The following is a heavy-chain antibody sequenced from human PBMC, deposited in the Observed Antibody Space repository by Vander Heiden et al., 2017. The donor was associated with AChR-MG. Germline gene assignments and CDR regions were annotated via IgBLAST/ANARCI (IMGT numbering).Heavy chain of an antibody. Sequence: EVQLVESGGGLVKPGGSLRLSCAASGFPFSSYSMNWVRQAPGKGLEWVSSISSSSSYIYYADSVKGRFTISRDNAKNSLYLQMNSLRAEDTAVYYCARPITMIDLDAFDIWGQGTMVTVSS. J-gene: IGHJ3*02. CDR2: ISSSSSYI. V-gene: IGHV3-21*01. CDR1: GFPFSSYS. D-gene: IGHD3-22*01. CDR3: ARPITMIDLDAFDI.